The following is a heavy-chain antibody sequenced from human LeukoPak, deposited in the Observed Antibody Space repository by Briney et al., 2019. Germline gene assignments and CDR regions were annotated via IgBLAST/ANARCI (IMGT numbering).Heavy chain of an antibody. V-gene: IGHV4-59*01. CDR1: GGSISSYY. J-gene: IGHJ4*02. D-gene: IGHD3-22*01. CDR3: ARMSSGYYPNFDY. CDR2: IYYSGST. Sequence: SETLSLTCTVSGGSISSYYWSWIRQPPGKGLEWIGYIYYSGSTNYNPSLKSRVTISVDMSKNQFSLKLSSVTAADTAVYYCARMSSGYYPNFDYWGQGTLATVSS.